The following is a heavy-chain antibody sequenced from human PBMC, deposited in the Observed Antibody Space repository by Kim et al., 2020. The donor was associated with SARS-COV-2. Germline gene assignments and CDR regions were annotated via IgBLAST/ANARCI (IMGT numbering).Heavy chain of an antibody. V-gene: IGHV4-38-2*02. J-gene: IGHJ3*01. CDR3: ARKVISSLFNFDL. CDR1: GSSIGIGYY. D-gene: IGHD2-21*01. CDR2: ISLTVHT. Sequence: SETLSLTCTVSGSSIGIGYYWGWIRQFPGLGLFLVSCISLTVHTYYNPSLKSLVILSVDPSKREVSLNLTSVTASPMSVYYCARKVISSLFNFDLWAPGRMVTVSS.